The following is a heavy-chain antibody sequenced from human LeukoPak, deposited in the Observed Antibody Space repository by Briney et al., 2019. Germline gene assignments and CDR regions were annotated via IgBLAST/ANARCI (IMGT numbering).Heavy chain of an antibody. CDR2: ISGSGGST. D-gene: IGHD3-10*01. V-gene: IGHV3-23*01. Sequence: PGGSLRLPCAASGFTFSSYAMSWARQAPGKGLERVSAISGSGGSTYYADSVKGRFTISRDNSKNTLYLQMNSLRAEDTAVYYCAKLSDYYGSGSYLDYWGQGTLVTVSS. J-gene: IGHJ4*02. CDR3: AKLSDYYGSGSYLDY. CDR1: GFTFSSYA.